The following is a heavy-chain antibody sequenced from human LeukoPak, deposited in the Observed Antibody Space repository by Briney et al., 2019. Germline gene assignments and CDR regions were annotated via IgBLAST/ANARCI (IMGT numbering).Heavy chain of an antibody. CDR2: INPNSGST. Sequence: ASVKVSCKASGYTFTGYDMHWVRQAPGQGHEWMGRINPNSGSTNYAQKFQGRVTMTRDTSISTAYMELSRLRSDDTAVYYCASRRDFWSGDTFDYWGQGTLVTVSS. D-gene: IGHD3-3*01. CDR1: GYTFTGYD. V-gene: IGHV1-2*06. J-gene: IGHJ4*02. CDR3: ASRRDFWSGDTFDY.